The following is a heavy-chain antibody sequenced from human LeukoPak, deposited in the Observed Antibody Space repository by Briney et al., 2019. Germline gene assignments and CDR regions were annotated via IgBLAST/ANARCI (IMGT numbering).Heavy chain of an antibody. J-gene: IGHJ6*02. CDR1: GGSISGYY. Sequence: SETLSLTCNVSGGSISGYYWSWIRQPPGKGLEWIGHIYYSGSTKYNPSLQSRVTISADTSKNQFSLKLTSVTAADTAVYYCARETKPGLGLSSSWDLDVWGQGTTVTVSS. CDR2: IYYSGST. CDR3: ARETKPGLGLSSSWDLDV. V-gene: IGHV4-59*01. D-gene: IGHD6-13*01.